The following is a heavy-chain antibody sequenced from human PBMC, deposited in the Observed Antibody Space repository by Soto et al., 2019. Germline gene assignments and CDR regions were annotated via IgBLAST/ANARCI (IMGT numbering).Heavy chain of an antibody. CDR3: ASGKWLQLPGY. V-gene: IGHV4-34*01. CDR1: SGSFSTYY. J-gene: IGHJ4*02. D-gene: IGHD5-12*01. CDR2: IHPSGGT. Sequence: PSETLSLTCAVDSGSFSTYYCSWTRQPPGKGLEWIGEIHPSGGTNYNPSLRSRVTISVDTSKNQFSLKLSSVTAADTAIYYCASGKWLQLPGYWGQGTLVNVS.